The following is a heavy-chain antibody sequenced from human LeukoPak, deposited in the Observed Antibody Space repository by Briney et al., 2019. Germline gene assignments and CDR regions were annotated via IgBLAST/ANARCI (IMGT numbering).Heavy chain of an antibody. CDR3: ARERVARWGGGGAFDI. D-gene: IGHD3-16*01. J-gene: IGHJ3*02. CDR1: GFTFSSYW. V-gene: IGHV3-74*01. CDR2: INTDGSST. Sequence: AGGSLRLSCAASGFTFSSYWMHWVRQAPGKGLVWVSRINTDGSSTSYADSVKGRFTISRDNAKNTLYLQMNSLRAEDTAVYYCARERVARWGGGGAFDIWGQGTMVTVSS.